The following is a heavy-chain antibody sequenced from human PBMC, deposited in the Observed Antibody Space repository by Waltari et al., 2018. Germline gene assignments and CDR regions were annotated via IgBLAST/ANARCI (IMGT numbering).Heavy chain of an antibody. CDR1: GYAFSDYG. Sequence: QVLLVQSGPEVKKPGASVKVSCKTSGYAFSDYGMNRVRQAPAQGLEGMGWISAYNDKADYAQKFQGRVAMTIDKSTTTAYMELRSLRADDTAGYYCARDPHEFWSSYFFDAWGQGTLVTVSS. CDR2: ISAYNDKA. D-gene: IGHD3-3*01. V-gene: IGHV1-18*01. J-gene: IGHJ5*02. CDR3: ARDPHEFWSSYFFDA.